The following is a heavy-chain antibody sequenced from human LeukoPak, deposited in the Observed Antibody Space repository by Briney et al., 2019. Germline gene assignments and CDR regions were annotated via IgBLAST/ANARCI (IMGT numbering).Heavy chain of an antibody. CDR3: ARPYHYDSGSRGTAFDI. D-gene: IGHD3-10*01. CDR1: GGSISSSSYY. Sequence: SETLSLTCTVSGGSISSSSYYWGWICQPPGKGLEWIASIYDSRSTYYNPSLKSRLTISVDTSKNQFSLRLTSVTAADTAIYYCARPYHYDSGSRGTAFDIWGQGTMVSVSS. J-gene: IGHJ3*02. V-gene: IGHV4-39*01. CDR2: IYDSRST.